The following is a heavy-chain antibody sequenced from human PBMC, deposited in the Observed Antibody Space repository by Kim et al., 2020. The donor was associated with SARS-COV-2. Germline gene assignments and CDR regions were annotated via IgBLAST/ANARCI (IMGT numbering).Heavy chain of an antibody. J-gene: IGHJ4*02. CDR2: ISYDGSNK. D-gene: IGHD3-9*01. Sequence: GGSLRLSCAASGFTFSSYAMHWVRQAPGKGLEWVAVISYDGSNKYYADSVKGRFTISRDNSKNTLYLQMNSLRAEDTAVYYCARESDWLSYFDYWGQGTLVTVSS. CDR3: ARESDWLSYFDY. V-gene: IGHV3-30-3*01. CDR1: GFTFSSYA.